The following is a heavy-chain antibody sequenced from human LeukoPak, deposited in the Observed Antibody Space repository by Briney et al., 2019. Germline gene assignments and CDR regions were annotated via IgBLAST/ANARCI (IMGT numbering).Heavy chain of an antibody. CDR3: ARVREGGNAVGYFDY. CDR2: ISYDGSNK. D-gene: IGHD4-23*01. CDR1: GFTFSSYT. V-gene: IGHV3-30*01. Sequence: GRSLRLSCAASGFTFSSYTMHWVRQAPGKGLEWVAVISYDGSNKYYADSVKGRFTISRDNSKNTLYLQMNSLGAEDTAVYYCARVREGGNAVGYFDYWGQGTLVTVSS. J-gene: IGHJ4*02.